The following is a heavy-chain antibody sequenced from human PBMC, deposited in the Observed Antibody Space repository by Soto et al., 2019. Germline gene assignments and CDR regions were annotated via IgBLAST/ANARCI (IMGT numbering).Heavy chain of an antibody. D-gene: IGHD3-10*01. CDR3: ARYLYGSGVLDV. CDR1: GGSISSYY. J-gene: IGHJ6*02. CDR2: IYYNGNT. V-gene: IGHV4-59*12. Sequence: SETLSLTCTVSGGSISSYYWSCIRQPPGKGLEWIGNIYYNGNTKYNPSLKSRVTISVDTSKNQFSLKLSSVTAADTAVYYCARYLYGSGVLDVWGQGTTVTVSS.